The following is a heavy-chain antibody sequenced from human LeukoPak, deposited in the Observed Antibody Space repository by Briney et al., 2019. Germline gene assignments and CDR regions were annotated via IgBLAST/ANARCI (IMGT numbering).Heavy chain of an antibody. V-gene: IGHV3-23*01. J-gene: IGHJ4*02. Sequence: GGSLSLSCAASGFTFSSYGKSWVRQAPGKGLEWVSTIRGSGGPTYYADSVKGRFTISRDSFKNTLYLQMISLRAEDTAVYYCAKDLGRRFCYAPYDYWGQGTLVTVSS. CDR2: IRGSGGPT. CDR3: AKDLGRRFCYAPYDY. D-gene: IGHD2-15*01. CDR1: GFTFSSYG.